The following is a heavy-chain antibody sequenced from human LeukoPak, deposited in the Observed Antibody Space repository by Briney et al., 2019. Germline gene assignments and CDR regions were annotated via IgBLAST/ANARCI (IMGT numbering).Heavy chain of an antibody. D-gene: IGHD3-22*01. CDR2: ISSSGSTI. J-gene: IGHJ4*02. Sequence: GGSLRLSCAASGFTFSDYYMSWIRQAPGKGLEWVSYISSSGSTIYYADSVKGRFTISRYNAKNSLYLQMNSLRAEDTAVYYCARDQDYYDSSGYYTPFFDYWGQGTLVTVSS. CDR3: ARDQDYYDSSGYYTPFFDY. CDR1: GFTFSDYY. V-gene: IGHV3-11*01.